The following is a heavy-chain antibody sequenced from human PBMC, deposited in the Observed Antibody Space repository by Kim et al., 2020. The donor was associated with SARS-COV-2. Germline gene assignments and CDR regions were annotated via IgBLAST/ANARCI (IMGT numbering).Heavy chain of an antibody. J-gene: IGHJ5*02. Sequence: GGSLRLSCVVSGFTFDNFAMSWVRHTPGKGLEWVSGIGGRDGRTFYGDSVKGRFIISRDNSRNTLYLQMNSLRGEDTAVYYCVKYSGNWFD. CDR1: GFTFDNFA. CDR3: VKYSGNWFD. V-gene: IGHV3-23*01. CDR2: IGGRDGRT. D-gene: IGHD1-26*01.